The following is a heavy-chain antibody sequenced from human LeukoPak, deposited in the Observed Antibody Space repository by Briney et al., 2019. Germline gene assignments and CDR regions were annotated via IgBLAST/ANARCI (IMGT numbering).Heavy chain of an antibody. CDR2: ISGSGGST. CDR3: AKDRALDAAMVTTDAFDI. D-gene: IGHD5-18*01. J-gene: IGHJ3*02. V-gene: IGHV3-23*01. CDR1: GFTFSSYA. Sequence: GGSLRLSCAASGFTFSSYAMSWVRQAPGKGLEWVSAISGSGGSTYYADSVKGRFTISRDNSKNTLYLQMNSLRAEDTAVYYCAKDRALDAAMVTTDAFDIWGQGTMVTVSS.